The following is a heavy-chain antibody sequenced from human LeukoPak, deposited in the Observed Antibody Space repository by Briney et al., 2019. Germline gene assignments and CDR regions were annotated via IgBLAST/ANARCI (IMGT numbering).Heavy chain of an antibody. D-gene: IGHD3-10*01. V-gene: IGHV3-23*01. J-gene: IGHJ4*02. CDR1: GFDFSSHA. Sequence: GGSLRLSCVASGFDFSSHAMTWVRQAPGKGLEWVSSFNDTGSSTYYAGSVKGRFTISRDNSKNTLYLQMTNLRAEDTAVYFCAKDLLRIYWRTFDSWGQGALVIVSS. CDR2: FNDTGSST. CDR3: AKDLLRIYWRTFDS.